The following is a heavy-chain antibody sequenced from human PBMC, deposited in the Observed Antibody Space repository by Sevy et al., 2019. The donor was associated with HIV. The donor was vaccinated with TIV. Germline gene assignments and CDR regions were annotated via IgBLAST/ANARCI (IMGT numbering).Heavy chain of an antibody. J-gene: IGHJ4*02. CDR1: GGTFSSYA. CDR2: IIPIFGTA. Sequence: ASVKVSCKASGGTFSSYAISWVRQAPGQGLEWMGGIIPIFGTANYAQRFQGRVTITADESMSTAYMELSSLRSEDTAVYYCARDTHLRYDFWSGSYFDYWGQGTLVTVSS. V-gene: IGHV1-69*13. CDR3: ARDTHLRYDFWSGSYFDY. D-gene: IGHD3-3*01.